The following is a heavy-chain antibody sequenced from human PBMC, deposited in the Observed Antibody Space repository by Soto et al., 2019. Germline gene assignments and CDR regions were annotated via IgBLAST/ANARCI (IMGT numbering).Heavy chain of an antibody. D-gene: IGHD2-2*01. V-gene: IGHV1-69*13. Sequence: SVKVSCKASGGTFSSYAISWGRQAPGQGLEWMGGIIPIFGTANYAQKFQGRVTITADESTSTAYMELSSLRSEDTAVYYCARALLRDIVVVPAASYGMDVWGQGTTVTVSS. J-gene: IGHJ6*02. CDR3: ARALLRDIVVVPAASYGMDV. CDR2: IIPIFGTA. CDR1: GGTFSSYA.